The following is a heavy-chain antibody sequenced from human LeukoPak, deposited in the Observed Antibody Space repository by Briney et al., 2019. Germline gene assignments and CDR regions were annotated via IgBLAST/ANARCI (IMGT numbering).Heavy chain of an antibody. D-gene: IGHD5-18*01. CDR1: GYSITSGYY. V-gene: IGHV4-38-2*02. J-gene: IGHJ4*02. Sequence: PSETLSLTCTVSGYSITSGYYWGWIRQPPGKGLEWIGRMSHLLNTYYNPSLKSRVAISADTSRNQFSLKLTAVTAADTAAYYCVRSSGGYSYGQRDYWGQGTLVTVSS. CDR3: VRSSGGYSYGQRDY. CDR2: MSHLLNT.